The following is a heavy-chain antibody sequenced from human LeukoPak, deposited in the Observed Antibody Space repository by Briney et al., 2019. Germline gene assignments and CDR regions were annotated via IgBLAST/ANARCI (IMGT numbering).Heavy chain of an antibody. CDR3: ARSHTFTAMQIYAFNI. V-gene: IGHV4-38-2*01. CDR2: LYHSGSV. CDR1: GYSITSGHY. Sequence: SETLSLTCGVSGYSITSGHYWGWIRQFPGKGLEWIGSLYHSGSVFYKPSLKSRVAISLDTSKNQFSLKLTSATAADTAVYYCARSHTFTAMQIYAFNIWGQGTMVTVSS. J-gene: IGHJ3*02. D-gene: IGHD2-2*01.